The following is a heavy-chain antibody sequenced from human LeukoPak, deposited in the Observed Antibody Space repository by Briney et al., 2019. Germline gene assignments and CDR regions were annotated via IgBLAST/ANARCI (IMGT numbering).Heavy chain of an antibody. CDR3: AKDSPLGYCSSTSCYRGGAFDY. D-gene: IGHD2-2*02. J-gene: IGHJ4*02. V-gene: IGHV3-30*02. CDR2: IRYDGSNK. Sequence: GGSLRLSCAASGFTFSSYGMHWVRQAPGKGLEWVAFIRYDGSNKYYADSVKGRFTISRDNSKNTLYLQMNGLRAEDTAVYYCAKDSPLGYCSSTSCYRGGAFDYWGQGTLVTVSS. CDR1: GFTFSSYG.